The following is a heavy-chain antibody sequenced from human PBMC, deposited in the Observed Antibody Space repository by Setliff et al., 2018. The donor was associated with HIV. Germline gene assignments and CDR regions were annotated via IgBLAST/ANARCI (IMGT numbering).Heavy chain of an antibody. D-gene: IGHD3-10*01. CDR1: EDTFNSYT. CDR3: ATSFGSGVAPFDN. CDR2: TIPVLSMS. V-gene: IGHV1-69*02. J-gene: IGHJ4*02. Sequence: SVKVSCKASEDTFNSYTIHWVRQTPGQGLEWMGRTIPVLSMSNFALKFQGRGSIFADKSTSTAYLGLNGLTSEDTAIYYCATSFGSGVAPFDNLGQGTLVTVSS.